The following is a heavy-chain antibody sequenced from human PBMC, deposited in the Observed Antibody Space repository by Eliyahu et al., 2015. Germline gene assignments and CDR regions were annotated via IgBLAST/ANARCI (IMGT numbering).Heavy chain of an antibody. Sequence: EVQLLESGGGLVQPGGSLXLSCAASGFPFTSYAIXWVRQAPGKGLEWVSSITGSGGSTYYADSVKGRFTISRDNSKNTLYLQMNSLRAEDTAVYYCTKDGPVGYDFWSGYYTEWTPNWFDSWGQEPWSPSPQ. V-gene: IGHV3-23*01. CDR3: TKDGPVGYDFWSGYYTEWTPNWFDS. CDR2: ITGSGGST. CDR1: GFPFTSYA. D-gene: IGHD3-3*01. J-gene: IGHJ5*01.